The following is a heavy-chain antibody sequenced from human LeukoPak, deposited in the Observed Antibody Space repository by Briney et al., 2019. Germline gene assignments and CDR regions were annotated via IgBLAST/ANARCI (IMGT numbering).Heavy chain of an antibody. D-gene: IGHD5-18*01. CDR2: ISGSGGST. V-gene: IGHV3-23*01. Sequence: GGSLRLSCAASGFTFSSYAMSWVCQAPGKGLEWVSAISGSGGSTYYADSVKGRFTISRDNSKNTLYLQMNSLRAEDTAVYYCAKDGYSYGYNWFDPWGQGTLVTVSS. CDR3: AKDGYSYGYNWFDP. CDR1: GFTFSSYA. J-gene: IGHJ5*02.